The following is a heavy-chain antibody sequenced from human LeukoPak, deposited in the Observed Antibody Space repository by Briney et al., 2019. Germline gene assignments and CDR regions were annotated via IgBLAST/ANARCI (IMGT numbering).Heavy chain of an antibody. CDR1: GFSVSSNY. V-gene: IGHV3-53*01. CDR2: IYVGGST. J-gene: IGHJ4*02. D-gene: IGHD4-17*01. Sequence: GGSLRLSCAASGFSVSSNYLSWVRQAPGKGLEWVSVIYVGGSTYYADSVKGRFTISRDNSKNTLYLQMTNLRAEDTAVYYCARDYGVYGDYGGSDYWGQGTLVTVSS. CDR3: ARDYGVYGDYGGSDY.